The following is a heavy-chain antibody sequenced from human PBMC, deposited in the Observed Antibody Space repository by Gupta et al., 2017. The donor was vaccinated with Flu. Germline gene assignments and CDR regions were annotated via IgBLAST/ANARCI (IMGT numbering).Heavy chain of an antibody. CDR2: IYTSGST. CDR3: ARDERRNWFDP. CDR1: GGSISSGSYY. J-gene: IGHJ5*02. V-gene: IGHV4-61*02. Sequence: QVQLQESGPGLVKPSQTLSLTCTVSGGSISSGSYYWSWIRQPAGKGLEWIGRIYTSGSTNYNPSLKSRVTISVDTSKNQFSLKLSSVTAADTAVYYCARDERRNWFDPWGQGTLVTVSS.